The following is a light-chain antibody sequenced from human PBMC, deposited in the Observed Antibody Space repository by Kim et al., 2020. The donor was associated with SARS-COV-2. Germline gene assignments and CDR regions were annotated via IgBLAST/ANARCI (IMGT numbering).Light chain of an antibody. CDR1: KLGDKY. Sequence: VSPGQPASFTCSGDKLGDKYASWYQQKPGQSPVLVIYQDSKRPSGIPERFSGSNSGNTATLTISGTQSMDEADYYCQAWDSSYVVFGGGTQLTVL. CDR2: QDS. J-gene: IGLJ2*01. CDR3: QAWDSSYVV. V-gene: IGLV3-1*01.